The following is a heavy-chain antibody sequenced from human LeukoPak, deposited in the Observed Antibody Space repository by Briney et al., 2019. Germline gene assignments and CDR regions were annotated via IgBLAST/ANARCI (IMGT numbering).Heavy chain of an antibody. D-gene: IGHD3-22*01. CDR1: GFTFSSYA. V-gene: IGHV3-23*01. CDR2: ISGSGGNT. Sequence: PGGSLRLSCAASGFTFSSYAMSWVCQAPGKGLEWVSGISGSGGNTYYADSVKGRFTISRDNSKSTLYLQMNSLRAEDTAVYYCAKDPSLSYDSSGYYYHYWGQGTLVTVSS. CDR3: AKDPSLSYDSSGYYYHY. J-gene: IGHJ4*02.